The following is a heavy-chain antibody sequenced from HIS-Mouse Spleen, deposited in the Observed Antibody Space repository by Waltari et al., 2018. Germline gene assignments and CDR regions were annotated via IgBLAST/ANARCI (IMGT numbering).Heavy chain of an antibody. D-gene: IGHD6-13*01. J-gene: IGHJ2*01. Sequence: QLQLQESGPGLVKPSETLSLTCTVSGGSISSSSYYWGWIRQPPGKGLEWIGSINYSGGTYYNPSLNSRVTISVDTSKNQFSLKLSSVTAADTAVYYCAREIPYSSSWYDWYFDLWGRGTLVTVSS. CDR2: INYSGGT. CDR3: AREIPYSSSWYDWYFDL. CDR1: GGSISSSSYY. V-gene: IGHV4-39*07.